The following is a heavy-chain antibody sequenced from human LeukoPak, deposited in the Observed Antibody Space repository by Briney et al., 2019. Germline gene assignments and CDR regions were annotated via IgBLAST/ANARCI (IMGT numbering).Heavy chain of an antibody. D-gene: IGHD6-19*01. J-gene: IGHJ3*02. CDR1: GFTFSSYA. CDR2: ISYDGSNK. V-gene: IGHV3-30-3*01. CDR3: ARDIFKIAVAGEINI. Sequence: PGGSLRLSCAASGFTFSSYAMHWVRQAPGKGLEWVAVISYDGSNKYYADSVKGRFTISRDNSKNTLYLQMNSLRAEDTAVYYCARDIFKIAVAGEINIRGQGTMVTVSS.